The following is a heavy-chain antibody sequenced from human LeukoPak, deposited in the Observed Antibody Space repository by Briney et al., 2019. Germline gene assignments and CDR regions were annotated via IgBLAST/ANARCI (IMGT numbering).Heavy chain of an antibody. D-gene: IGHD6-13*01. J-gene: IGHJ5*02. V-gene: IGHV3-30-3*01. Sequence: GGSLRLSCAASGFTFSSYAMHWVRQAPGKGLEWVAVISYDGSNKYYADSVKGRFTISRDNSKNTLYLQMNSLRAEDTAVYYCARGPPFSSSWQYNWFDPWGQGTLVTVSS. CDR1: GFTFSSYA. CDR2: ISYDGSNK. CDR3: ARGPPFSSSWQYNWFDP.